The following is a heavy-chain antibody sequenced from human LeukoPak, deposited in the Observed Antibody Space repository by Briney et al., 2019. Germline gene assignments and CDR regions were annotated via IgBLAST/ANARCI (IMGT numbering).Heavy chain of an antibody. V-gene: IGHV3-53*01. CDR1: GFTVTSNY. D-gene: IGHD6-13*01. CDR3: ARNGYSSTWAEYFQH. J-gene: IGHJ1*01. Sequence: AGGSLRLSCAASGFTVTSNYMSWVRQAPGKGLEWVSVIYSGGGTYYADSVKGRFTTSRDNSKNTLYLQMDSLRAEDTAVYYCARNGYSSTWAEYFQHWGQGALVTVSS. CDR2: IYSGGGT.